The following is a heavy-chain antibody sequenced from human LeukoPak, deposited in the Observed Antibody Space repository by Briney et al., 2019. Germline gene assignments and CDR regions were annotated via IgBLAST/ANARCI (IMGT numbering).Heavy chain of an antibody. CDR3: ARCTSTSCYNFDY. J-gene: IGHJ4*02. CDR2: IYYSGST. Sequence: SETLSLTCTVSGGSISSYYWSWIRQPPGKGLEWIGYIYYSGSTNYNPSLKSRVTISVDTSKNQFSLRLTSVTAADTAVFYCARCTSTSCYNFDYWGQGTLVTVSS. D-gene: IGHD2-2*02. V-gene: IGHV4-59*01. CDR1: GGSISSYY.